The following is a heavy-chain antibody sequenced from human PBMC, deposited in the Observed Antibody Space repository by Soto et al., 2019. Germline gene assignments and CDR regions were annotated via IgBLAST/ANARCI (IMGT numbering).Heavy chain of an antibody. D-gene: IGHD4-17*01. J-gene: IGHJ4*02. Sequence: QVQLVESGGGVVQPGRSLRLSCAASGFTFSSYGMHWVRQAPGKGLEWVAVIWYDGSNKYYADSVKGRFTISRDNSKNTLYLQMNSLRAEDTAVYYCARDYGRDSGYDTHDYGDYVTWGQGTLVTVSS. CDR3: ARDYGRDSGYDTHDYGDYVT. V-gene: IGHV3-33*01. CDR2: IWYDGSNK. CDR1: GFTFSSYG.